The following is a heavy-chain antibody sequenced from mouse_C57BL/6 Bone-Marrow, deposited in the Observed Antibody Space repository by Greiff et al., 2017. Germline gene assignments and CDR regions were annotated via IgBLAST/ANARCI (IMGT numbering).Heavy chain of an antibody. D-gene: IGHD1-1*01. V-gene: IGHV1-39*01. J-gene: IGHJ1*03. Sequence: EVQLQQSGPELVKPGASVKISCKASGYSFTDYNMNWVKQSNGKSLEWIGVINPNYGTTCYNQKFKGKATLPVDQSSRTDYMQLNSLTSEDSAVYYCARRDYGSSYYWYFDVWGTGTTVTVSS. CDR3: ARRDYGSSYYWYFDV. CDR2: INPNYGTT. CDR1: GYSFTDYN.